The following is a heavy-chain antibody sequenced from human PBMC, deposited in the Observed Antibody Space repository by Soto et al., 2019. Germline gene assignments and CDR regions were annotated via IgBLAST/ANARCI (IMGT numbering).Heavy chain of an antibody. Sequence: ASVKVSCKASGYTFTSYAMHWVRQAPGQRLEWMGWINAGNGNTKYSQKFQGRVTITRDTSASTAYMELSSLRSEDTAVYYCARDSDPAEYFQHWGQGTLVTVSS. CDR3: ARDSDPAEYFQH. J-gene: IGHJ1*01. V-gene: IGHV1-3*01. CDR2: INAGNGNT. CDR1: GYTFTSYA.